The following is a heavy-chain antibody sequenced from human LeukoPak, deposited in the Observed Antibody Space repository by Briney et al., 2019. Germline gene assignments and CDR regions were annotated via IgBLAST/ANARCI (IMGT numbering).Heavy chain of an antibody. CDR1: GGSFSGYY. V-gene: IGHV4-34*01. CDR3: ARRTYYYGSGSYYRGGYFDY. D-gene: IGHD3-10*01. CDR2: INHSGST. J-gene: IGHJ4*02. Sequence: PSETLSLTCAVYGGSFSGYYWSWIRQPPGKGLEWIGEINHSGSTNYNPSLKSRVTISVDTSKNQFSLRLSSVTAADTAVYYCARRTYYYGSGSYYRGGYFDYWGQGTLVTVSS.